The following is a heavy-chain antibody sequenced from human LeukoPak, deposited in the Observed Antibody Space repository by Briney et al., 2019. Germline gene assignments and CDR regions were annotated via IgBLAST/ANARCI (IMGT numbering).Heavy chain of an antibody. CDR3: ARGSPTRYYYGSGSYPPFDY. CDR1: GGSFSGYY. J-gene: IGHJ4*02. Sequence: PSETLSLTCAVYGGSFSGYYGSWIRQPPGKGLEWIGEINHSGSTNYNPSLKSRVTISVDTSKNQFSLKLSSVTAADTAVYYCARGSPTRYYYGSGSYPPFDYWGQGTLVTVSS. CDR2: INHSGST. D-gene: IGHD3-10*01. V-gene: IGHV4-34*01.